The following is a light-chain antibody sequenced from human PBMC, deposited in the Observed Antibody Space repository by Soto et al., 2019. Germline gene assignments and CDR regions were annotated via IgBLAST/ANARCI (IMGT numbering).Light chain of an antibody. CDR2: GAS. CDR3: QQYGSSPLT. J-gene: IGKJ4*01. V-gene: IGKV3-20*01. CDR1: QSVSSSY. Sequence: EIVLTQSPGILSLSPGERATLSCRASQSVSSSYLAWYQQKPGQAPRLLIYGASSRATGIPDRFSGSGSGTDSALTISRLEPEDFAVYYCQQYGSSPLTFGGGTKVEIK.